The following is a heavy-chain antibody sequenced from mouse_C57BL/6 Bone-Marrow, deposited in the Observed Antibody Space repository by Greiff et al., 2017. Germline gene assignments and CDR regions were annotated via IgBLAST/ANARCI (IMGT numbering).Heavy chain of an antibody. CDR3: ASPGGSSFAWFAY. CDR1: GFTFSSYG. Sequence: EVKLEESGGDLVKPGGSLKLSCAASGFTFSSYGMSWVRQTPDKRLEWVATISSGGSYTYYPASVKGRFTISRDNAKNTLYLQMSSLKSEDTAMYYCASPGGSSFAWFAYWGQGTLVTVSA. D-gene: IGHD1-1*01. J-gene: IGHJ3*01. CDR2: ISSGGSYT. V-gene: IGHV5-6*02.